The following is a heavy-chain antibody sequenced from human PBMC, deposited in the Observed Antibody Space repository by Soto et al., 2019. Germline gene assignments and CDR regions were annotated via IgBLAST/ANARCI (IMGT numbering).Heavy chain of an antibody. CDR3: ARRTPGWYFDL. V-gene: IGHV3-64*01. CDR1: GFTFSSYA. CDR2: ISSNGGST. Sequence: EVQLVESGGGLVQPGGSLRLSCAASGFTFSSYAMHWVRQAPGKGLEYVSAISSNGGSTYYANSVKGRFTISRDNSKNTLYLQMGSLRAEDMAVYYGARRTPGWYFDLWGRGTLVTVSS. J-gene: IGHJ2*01.